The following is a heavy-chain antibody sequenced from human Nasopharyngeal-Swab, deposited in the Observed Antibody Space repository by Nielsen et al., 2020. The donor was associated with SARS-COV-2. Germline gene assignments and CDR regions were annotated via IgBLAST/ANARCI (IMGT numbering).Heavy chain of an antibody. CDR2: LDPSDSYT. V-gene: IGHV5-10-1*01. J-gene: IGHJ4*02. CDR3: ARRGAVYCGTDCSLGYDH. CDR1: GYSFRDYW. Sequence: GESLKISCTASGYSFRDYWISWVRQVPGKGLEWLWRLDPSDSYTNYSPSFQGHVTISADKSISTAYLQWSNLRASDTAMYFCARRGAVYCGTDCSLGYDHWGQGTLITVSS. D-gene: IGHD2-21*02.